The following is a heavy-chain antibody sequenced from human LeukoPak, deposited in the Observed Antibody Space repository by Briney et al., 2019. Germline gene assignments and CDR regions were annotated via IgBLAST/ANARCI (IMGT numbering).Heavy chain of an antibody. Sequence: GGSLRLSCAASGFNVSSNYMSWVRQAPGKGLEWVSVVYSDGSTYYADSVKGRFTISRDNAKNSLYLQMNSLRADDTAVYYCARFAAGGSYYYYMDVWGKGTTVTVSS. V-gene: IGHV3-66*01. CDR2: VYSDGST. CDR1: GFNVSSNY. D-gene: IGHD6-25*01. CDR3: ARFAAGGSYYYYMDV. J-gene: IGHJ6*03.